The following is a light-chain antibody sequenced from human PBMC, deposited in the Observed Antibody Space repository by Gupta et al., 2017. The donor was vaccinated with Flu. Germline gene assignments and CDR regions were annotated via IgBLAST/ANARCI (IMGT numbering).Light chain of an antibody. CDR1: SSEIGNSD. CDR2: RNN. Sequence: SSEIGNSDVYWYQPFPGTAPKLLIYRNNQLPSWVPDRFSASKSGTSASLSISGLRSEDESDYYCATWDDSLSGWVFGGGSKLTVL. J-gene: IGLJ3*02. V-gene: IGLV1-47*01. CDR3: ATWDDSLSGWV.